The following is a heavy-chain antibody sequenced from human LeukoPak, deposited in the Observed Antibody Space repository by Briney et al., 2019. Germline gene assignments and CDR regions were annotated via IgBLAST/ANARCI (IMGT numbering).Heavy chain of an antibody. Sequence: PGGSLRLSCPASGFTFDDYAMHCVRQAPGKGLELDSGISWNSGTITYAYAMKGRFTISRDNAKHSMDPQMHSLRDDDMALYYCARGKSGSYSQAWFDPWGQGTLVPVS. V-gene: IGHV3-9*03. J-gene: IGHJ5*02. CDR1: GFTFDDYA. CDR3: ARGKSGSYSQAWFDP. D-gene: IGHD1-26*01. CDR2: ISWNSGTI.